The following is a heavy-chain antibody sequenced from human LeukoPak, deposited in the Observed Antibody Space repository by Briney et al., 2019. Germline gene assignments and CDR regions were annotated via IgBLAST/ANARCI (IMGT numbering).Heavy chain of an antibody. CDR2: INPTGGST. D-gene: IGHD3-10*01. CDR3: AKGIIYIDV. Sequence: ASVKVSCKASGYTFTSYYMHRVRQAPGQGLEWMGLINPTGGSTGYAQKFQGRVTMTRDMSTSTDYMELSSLRSEDTAIYYCAKGIIYIDVWGKGTTVTVSS. CDR1: GYTFTSYY. J-gene: IGHJ6*03. V-gene: IGHV1-46*01.